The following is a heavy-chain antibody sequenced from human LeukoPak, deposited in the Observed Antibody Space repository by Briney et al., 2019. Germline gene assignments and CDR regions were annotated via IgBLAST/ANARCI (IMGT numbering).Heavy chain of an antibody. D-gene: IGHD2/OR15-2a*01. CDR2: IKQDGSEK. CDR1: GFTFNSYW. J-gene: IGHJ4*02. Sequence: PGGSLRLSCAASGFTFNSYWMSWVRQAPGKGLEWVANIKQDGSEKYYVDSVKGRFTISRDNSRNTLYLQMNSLRAEDTAVYYCARSGLSRFGFWGQGTLVTVSS. CDR3: ARSGLSRFGF. V-gene: IGHV3-7*03.